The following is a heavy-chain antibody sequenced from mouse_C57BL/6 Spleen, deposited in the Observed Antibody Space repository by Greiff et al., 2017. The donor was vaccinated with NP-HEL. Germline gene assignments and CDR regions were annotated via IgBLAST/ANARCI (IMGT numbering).Heavy chain of an antibody. D-gene: IGHD4-1*01. J-gene: IGHJ1*03. Sequence: VKLQESGPGLVQPSQSLSITCTVSGFSLTSYGVHWVRQSPGKGLEWLGVIWSGGSTDYNAAFISRLSISKDNSKSQVFFKMNSLQADDTAIYYCASPNWEGYFDVWGTGTTVTVSS. CDR3: ASPNWEGYFDV. CDR1: GFSLTSYG. CDR2: IWSGGST. V-gene: IGHV2-2*01.